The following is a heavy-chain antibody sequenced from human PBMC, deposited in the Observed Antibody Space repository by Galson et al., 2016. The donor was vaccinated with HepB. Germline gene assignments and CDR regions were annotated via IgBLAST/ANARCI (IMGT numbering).Heavy chain of an antibody. CDR1: GLTISDYG. J-gene: IGHJ4*02. CDR2: MWHDGSKT. D-gene: IGHD2-21*02. Sequence: SLRLSCAASGLTISDYGMNWVRQAPGKGLEWVAFMWHDGSKTYYPDSLRGRFTISRDTSKNTLYLQIDSLRVEDTGLYYCTKGGRVTATQEYYFDYWGQGTLVTVSS. V-gene: IGHV3-33*06. CDR3: TKGGRVTATQEYYFDY.